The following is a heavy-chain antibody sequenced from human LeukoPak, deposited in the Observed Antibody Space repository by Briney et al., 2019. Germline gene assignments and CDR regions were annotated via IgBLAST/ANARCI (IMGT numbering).Heavy chain of an antibody. Sequence: PSETLSLTCAVYGGSFSGYYWSWIRQPPGKGLEWIGEINHSGSTNYNPSLKSRVTISVDTSKNQFSLKLSSVTAADTAVYYCARPRSAGTRRPFDYWGQGTLVTVSS. CDR2: INHSGST. V-gene: IGHV4-34*01. J-gene: IGHJ4*02. CDR1: GGSFSGYY. D-gene: IGHD6-19*01. CDR3: ARPRSAGTRRPFDY.